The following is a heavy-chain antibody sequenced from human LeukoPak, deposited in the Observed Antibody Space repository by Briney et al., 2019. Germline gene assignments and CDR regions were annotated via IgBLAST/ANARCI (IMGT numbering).Heavy chain of an antibody. Sequence: ASVKVSCTASGYTFTGYYMHWVRQAPGQGLGWMGWINPNSGGTNYAQKFQGRVTMTRDTSISTAYMELSRLRSDDTAVYYCATTTRRVIAVAFDYWGQGTLVTVSS. J-gene: IGHJ4*02. CDR1: GYTFTGYY. CDR3: ATTTRRVIAVAFDY. V-gene: IGHV1-2*02. D-gene: IGHD6-19*01. CDR2: INPNSGGT.